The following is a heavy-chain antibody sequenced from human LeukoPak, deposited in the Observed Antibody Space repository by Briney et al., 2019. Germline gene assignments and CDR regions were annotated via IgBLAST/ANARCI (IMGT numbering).Heavy chain of an antibody. CDR1: GYTFTSYD. D-gene: IGHD3-3*01. CDR3: ARTAILDFNYGMDV. J-gene: IGHJ6*02. Sequence: ASVKVSCKASGYTFTSYDINWVRQATGQGLEWMGWMNPNSGNTVYAQKFQGSVTMTRNTSISTAFMELSSLRSEDTAIYYCARTAILDFNYGMDVWGQGVTVTVSS. V-gene: IGHV1-8*01. CDR2: MNPNSGNT.